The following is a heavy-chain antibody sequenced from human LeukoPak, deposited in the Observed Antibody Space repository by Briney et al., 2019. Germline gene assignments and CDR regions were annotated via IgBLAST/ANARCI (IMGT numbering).Heavy chain of an antibody. V-gene: IGHV3-21*01. D-gene: IGHD1-26*01. CDR3: ARLSRGGSYYYFDY. CDR1: GFTVSSYS. Sequence: GGSLRLSCAASGFTVSSYSMNWVRQAPGKGLEWVSSISSSSSYIYYADSVKGRFTISRDNAKNSLYLQMNSLRAEDTAVYYCARLSRGGSYYYFDYWGQGTLVTVSS. J-gene: IGHJ4*02. CDR2: ISSSSSYI.